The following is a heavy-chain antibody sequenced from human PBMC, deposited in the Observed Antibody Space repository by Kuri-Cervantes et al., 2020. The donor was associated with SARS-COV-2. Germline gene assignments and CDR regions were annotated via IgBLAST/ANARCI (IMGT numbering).Heavy chain of an antibody. CDR1: GFTFSSYE. V-gene: IGHV3-21*05. J-gene: IGHJ4*02. CDR2: ISSSSSYI. CDR3: ARVPSSSGFFDY. D-gene: IGHD6-6*01. Sequence: GGSLRLSCAASGFTFSSYEMNWVRQAPGKGLEWVSYISSSSSYIYYADSVKGRFTISRDNAKNSLYLQMNSLRAEDTAVYYCARVPSSSGFFDYWGQGTLVTVSS.